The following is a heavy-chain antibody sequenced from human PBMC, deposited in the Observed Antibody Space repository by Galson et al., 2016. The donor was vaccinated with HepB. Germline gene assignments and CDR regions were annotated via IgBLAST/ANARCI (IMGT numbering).Heavy chain of an antibody. J-gene: IGHJ4*02. CDR2: VSRTDGSA. Sequence: SVKDSCKAVGFTLSKYYMHWVRQTPGQGLQWMGIVSRTDGSANYEQNFQGRVTMTRDTSTNTLYMEVSSLTSEDTAVYYCVRAQDQDFDTWGQGTLVTVSS. CDR1: GFTLSKYY. D-gene: IGHD2-2*01. V-gene: IGHV1-46*01. CDR3: VRAQDQDFDT.